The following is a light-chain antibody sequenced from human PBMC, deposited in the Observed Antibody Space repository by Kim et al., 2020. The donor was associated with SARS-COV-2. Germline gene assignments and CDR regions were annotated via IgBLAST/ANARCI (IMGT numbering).Light chain of an antibody. Sequence: SVGDRVTITCQARQGVCHYLNLYQQKPGKAPTLLMYGVSKLHSGVPSRFSGSGSGTDFSLTITGLQPEDTGTYYCQQYGNLPRTFGQGTKVDIK. CDR2: GVS. V-gene: IGKV1-33*01. J-gene: IGKJ1*01. CDR1: QGVCHY. CDR3: QQYGNLPRT.